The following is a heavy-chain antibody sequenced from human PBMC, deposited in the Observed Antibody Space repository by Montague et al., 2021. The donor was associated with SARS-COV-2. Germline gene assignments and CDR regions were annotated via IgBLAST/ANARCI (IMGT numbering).Heavy chain of an antibody. Sequence: SETLSLTCTVSGGSISTYYWSWIRQPPGKGLEWIGYVYYSGSTNYNPSLKSRVTISVDMSKNQFSLKLSSVTAADTAVYYCARDNEHYYSPNYYYRMDVWGQGTTVTVPS. CDR2: VYYSGST. CDR3: ARDNEHYYSPNYYYRMDV. CDR1: GGSISTYY. J-gene: IGHJ6*02. D-gene: IGHD3-22*01. V-gene: IGHV4-59*01.